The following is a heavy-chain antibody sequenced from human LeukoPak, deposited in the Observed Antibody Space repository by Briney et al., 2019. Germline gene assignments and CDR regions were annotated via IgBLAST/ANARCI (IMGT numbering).Heavy chain of an antibody. D-gene: IGHD6-6*01. V-gene: IGHV1-8*01. CDR1: GYTFTSYD. CDR2: MNPNSGNT. CDR3: ARVRGMYSSSAHLLGC. Sequence: ASVKVSCKASGYTFTSYDINWVRQATGQGLEWMGWMNPNSGNTGYAQKFQGRVTMTRNTSISTAYMELSSLRSEDTAVYYCARVRGMYSSSAHLLGCWGQGTLVTVSS. J-gene: IGHJ4*02.